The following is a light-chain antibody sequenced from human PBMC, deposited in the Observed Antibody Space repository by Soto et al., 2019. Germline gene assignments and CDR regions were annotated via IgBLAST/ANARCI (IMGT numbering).Light chain of an antibody. Sequence: QAVVTQPPSASGTPGQRVTISCSGSSSNIASNTVNWYQQLPGTAPKLLIYNNNHRPSGVLDRFSGSKSGTSASLAISGLQSEEEAEYYCAAWDGRLNCPLFGGGTKLTVL. CDR3: AAWDGRLNCPL. J-gene: IGLJ2*01. V-gene: IGLV1-44*01. CDR2: NNN. CDR1: SSNIASNT.